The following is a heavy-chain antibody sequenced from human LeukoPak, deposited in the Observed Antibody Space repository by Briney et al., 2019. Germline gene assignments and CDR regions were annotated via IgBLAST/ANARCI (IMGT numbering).Heavy chain of an antibody. V-gene: IGHV3-48*04. CDR2: ISSSSSTI. J-gene: IGHJ4*02. CDR1: GFTFSSHS. Sequence: PGGSLRLSCAASGFTFSSHSMNWVRQAPGKGLEWVSYISSSSSTIYYADSVKGRFTISKDNAKNSLYLQMNSLRAEDTAVYYCARDPCHGALDYWGQGALVTVSS. D-gene: IGHD2-2*01. CDR3: ARDPCHGALDY.